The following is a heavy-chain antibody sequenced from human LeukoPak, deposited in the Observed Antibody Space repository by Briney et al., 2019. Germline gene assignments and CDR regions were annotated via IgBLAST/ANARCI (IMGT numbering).Heavy chain of an antibody. CDR1: GFTFSSYS. D-gene: IGHD2-21*02. V-gene: IGHV3-48*02. Sequence: GSLRLSCAASGFTFSSYSMNWVRQAPGKGLEWVSYISSSSNTIYYADSVKGRFTISRDNAKNSLLLQMNSLRDEDTSVYYCARAVTVVTRGGLVFDYWGQGTLVTVSS. J-gene: IGHJ4*02. CDR3: ARAVTVVTRGGLVFDY. CDR2: ISSSSNTI.